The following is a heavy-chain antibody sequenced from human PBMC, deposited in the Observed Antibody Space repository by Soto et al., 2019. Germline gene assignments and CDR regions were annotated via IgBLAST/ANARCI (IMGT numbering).Heavy chain of an antibody. Sequence: EVQLLESGGGLVQPGGPRRFSCAASGFTFTSYPMAWSAQAPGKGREWVSAFGGSGGSTYYADSVKGRFTISRDNSKNTLYLQMNSLRAEDTAVYYCAYSSTPFDYWGQGTLVTVSS. CDR2: FGGSGGST. CDR1: GFTFTSYP. CDR3: AYSSTPFDY. V-gene: IGHV3-23*01. D-gene: IGHD6-13*01. J-gene: IGHJ4*02.